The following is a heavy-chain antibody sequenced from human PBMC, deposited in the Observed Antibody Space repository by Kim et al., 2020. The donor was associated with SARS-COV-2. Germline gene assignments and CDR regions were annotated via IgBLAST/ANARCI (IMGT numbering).Heavy chain of an antibody. Sequence: GGSLRLSCAASGFTFSSYSMNWVRQAPGKGLEWVSSISSSSSYIYYADSVKGRFTISRDNAKNSLYLQMNSLRAEDTAVYYCARADHWEDAFDIWGQGTMVTVSS. D-gene: IGHD7-27*01. V-gene: IGHV3-21*01. CDR1: GFTFSSYS. CDR2: ISSSSSYI. CDR3: ARADHWEDAFDI. J-gene: IGHJ3*02.